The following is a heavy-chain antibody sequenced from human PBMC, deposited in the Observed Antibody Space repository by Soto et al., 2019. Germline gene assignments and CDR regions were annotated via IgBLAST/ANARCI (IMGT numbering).Heavy chain of an antibody. CDR3: ARDPKCTNGVCYFYYFEY. Sequence: GGSLRLSCAASGFTFSSYGMHWVRQAPGKGLEWVAVIWYDGSNKYYADSVKGRFTISRDNSKNTLYLQMNSLRAEDTAVYYCARDPKCTNGVCYFYYFEYWGQGTLVTVSS. CDR2: IWYDGSNK. CDR1: GFTFSSYG. V-gene: IGHV3-33*01. D-gene: IGHD2-8*01. J-gene: IGHJ4*02.